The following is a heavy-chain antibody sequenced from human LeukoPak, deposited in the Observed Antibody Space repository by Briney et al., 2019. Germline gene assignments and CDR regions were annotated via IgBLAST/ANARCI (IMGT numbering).Heavy chain of an antibody. D-gene: IGHD6-19*01. J-gene: IGHJ3*02. Sequence: SETLSLTCAVSGGSLSSSNWRSWVRQPPGKGLEWIGEIYHSGSTNYNPSLKSGVTISVDKSKNQFSLSLSSVTAADTAVYYCAGGRDIDSSGWYYAFDIWGQGTMVTVSS. CDR1: GGSLSSSNW. V-gene: IGHV4-4*02. CDR3: AGGRDIDSSGWYYAFDI. CDR2: IYHSGST.